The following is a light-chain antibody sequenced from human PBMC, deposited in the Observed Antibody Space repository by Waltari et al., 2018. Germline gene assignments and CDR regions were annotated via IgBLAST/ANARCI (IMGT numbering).Light chain of an antibody. CDR1: QSVINY. V-gene: IGKV3-11*01. CDR2: DAS. J-gene: IGKJ4*01. Sequence: EIVLTQSPATLSLSPGERATPPCRASQSVINYLARYQQKPGQAPRLLIYDASTRATGTPARFSGSGSGTDFSLTISSLEPEDFAVYYCQQRGNGLTFGGGTKVEIK. CDR3: QQRGNGLT.